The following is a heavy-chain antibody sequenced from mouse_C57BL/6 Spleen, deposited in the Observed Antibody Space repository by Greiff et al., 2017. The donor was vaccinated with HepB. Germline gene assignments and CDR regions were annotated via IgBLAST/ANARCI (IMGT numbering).Heavy chain of an antibody. CDR1: GYTFTSYW. D-gene: IGHD3-2*02. CDR3: ARHSSGAWFAY. CDR2: IHPNSGST. J-gene: IGHJ3*01. V-gene: IGHV1-64*01. Sequence: QVQLQQPGAELVKPGASVKLSCKASGYTFTSYWMHWVKQRPGQGLEWIGMIHPNSGSTNYNEKFKSKATLTVDKSSSTAYMQLSSLTSEDSAVYYCARHSSGAWFAYWGQGTLVTVSA.